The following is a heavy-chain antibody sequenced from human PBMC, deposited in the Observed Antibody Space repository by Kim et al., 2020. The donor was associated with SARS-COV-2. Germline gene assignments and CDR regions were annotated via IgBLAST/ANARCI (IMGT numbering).Heavy chain of an antibody. CDR2: ITKSSTTI. CDR3: VRDRMGSAFDM. D-gene: IGHD3-16*01. V-gene: IGHV3-48*02. CDR1: GFTFSAYD. Sequence: GGSLRLSCATSGFTFSAYDMNWVRQAPGKGREWLSFITKSSTTIYYADSVEGRFTISRDNAKNSLFLQMNSLRDEDTALYYCVRDRMGSAFDMWGQGTMVTVSS. J-gene: IGHJ3*02.